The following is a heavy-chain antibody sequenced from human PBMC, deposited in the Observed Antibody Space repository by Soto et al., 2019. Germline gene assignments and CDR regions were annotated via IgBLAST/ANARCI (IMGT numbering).Heavy chain of an antibody. CDR1: GGSITSSSDY. J-gene: IGHJ5*02. D-gene: IGHD1-26*01. CDR2: IYYSGST. V-gene: IGHV4-39*01. Sequence: SETLSLTCTVSGGSITSSSDYWGWIRQPPGKGLEWIGSIYYSGSTYYNPSLKSRVTISVDTSKNQFSLKLSSVTAADTAVYYCATQEVGGSYVYTFDPWGQGTLVTV. CDR3: ATQEVGGSYVYTFDP.